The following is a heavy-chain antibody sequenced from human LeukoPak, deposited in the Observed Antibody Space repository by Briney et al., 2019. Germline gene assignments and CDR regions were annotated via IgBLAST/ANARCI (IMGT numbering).Heavy chain of an antibody. CDR2: IYSGGST. J-gene: IGHJ4*02. CDR3: ARDGGLLWFGQEGYFDY. CDR1: GFTVGSNY. Sequence: GGSLRLSCAASGFTVGSNYMSWVRQAPGKGLEWVSVIYSGGSTYYADSVKGRFTISRDNSKNTLYLQMNSLRAEDTAVYYCARDGGLLWFGQEGYFDYWGQGTLVTVSS. D-gene: IGHD3-10*01. V-gene: IGHV3-53*01.